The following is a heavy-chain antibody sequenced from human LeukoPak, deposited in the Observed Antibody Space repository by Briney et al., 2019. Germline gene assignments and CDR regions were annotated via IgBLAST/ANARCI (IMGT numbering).Heavy chain of an antibody. CDR2: IYRDGTT. CDR3: AREGGSYPFDF. V-gene: IGHV3-53*01. J-gene: IGHJ4*02. D-gene: IGHD1-26*01. CDR1: GFTVSSSY. Sequence: GGSLRLSCAASGFTVSSSYMSWVRQAPGKGLEWVSVIYRDGTTYYADSVKGRFIISRDNSKNTLYLQMNSLRAEDTAVYYCAREGGSYPFDFWGQGTLVTVSS.